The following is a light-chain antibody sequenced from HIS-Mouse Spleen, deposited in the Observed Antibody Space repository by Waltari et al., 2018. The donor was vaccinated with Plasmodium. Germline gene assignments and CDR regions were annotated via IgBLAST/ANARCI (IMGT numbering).Light chain of an antibody. J-gene: IGKJ3*01. CDR2: GAS. CDR3: QQYNNWSFT. V-gene: IGKV3-15*01. CDR1: QSVSSN. Sequence: ELVMTRSPPTLSLSPGARAPPSCRASQSVSSNLAWYQQKPGQAPRLLIYGASTRATGIPARFSGSGSGTEFTLTISSLQSEDFAVYYCQQYNNWSFTFGPGTKVDIK.